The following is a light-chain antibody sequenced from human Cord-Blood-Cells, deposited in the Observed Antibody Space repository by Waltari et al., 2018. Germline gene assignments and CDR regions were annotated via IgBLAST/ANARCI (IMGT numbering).Light chain of an antibody. CDR2: LGS. Sequence: DIVMTQSPLPLPVTSGEPACISCRSSQSLLHSNGYNYLDWYLQKPGQSPQLLIYLGSNRASGVPDRFSGSGSGTDFTLKISRVETEDVGVYYCMQALQTPITFGQGTRLEIK. J-gene: IGKJ5*01. V-gene: IGKV2-28*01. CDR1: QSLLHSNGYNY. CDR3: MQALQTPIT.